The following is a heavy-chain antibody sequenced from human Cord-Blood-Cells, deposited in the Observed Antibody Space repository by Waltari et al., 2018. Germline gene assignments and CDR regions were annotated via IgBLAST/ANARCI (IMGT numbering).Heavy chain of an antibody. CDR1: GGTFSTYA. D-gene: IGHD4-17*01. J-gene: IGHJ2*01. V-gene: IGHV1-69*01. CDR3: ARDNDGDYWYFDL. CDR2: SSPIFGKG. Sequence: QVQLVQSGVEVKKPGSSVKVSCKASGGTFSTYAISWVRKAPGKGSEWMGGSSPIFGKGNYAQEFQGRVTITADESTSRAYMELSSLRAEDTAVYYCARDNDGDYWYFDLWGRGTLVTVSS.